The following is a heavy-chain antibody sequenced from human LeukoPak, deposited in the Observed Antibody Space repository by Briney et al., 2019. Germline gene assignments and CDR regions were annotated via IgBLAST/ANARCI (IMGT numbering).Heavy chain of an antibody. V-gene: IGHV2-5*02. CDR2: IYWDDDK. Sequence: SGPTLVKPTQTPTLTCTFSGFSLSISGEGVGWIRQPPGKALEWLALIYWDDDKRYSPSLKSRLTITKDTAKNQVVLKMTNMDPVDTATYYCAHSEDSGYDTAFDYWGQGTLVTVAS. CDR1: GFSLSISGEG. D-gene: IGHD5-12*01. CDR3: AHSEDSGYDTAFDY. J-gene: IGHJ4*02.